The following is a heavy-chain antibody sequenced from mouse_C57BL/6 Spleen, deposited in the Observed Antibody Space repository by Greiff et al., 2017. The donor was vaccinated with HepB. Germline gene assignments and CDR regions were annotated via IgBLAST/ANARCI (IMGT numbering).Heavy chain of an antibody. CDR2: INPSNGGT. D-gene: IGHD2-1*01. V-gene: IGHV1-53*01. CDR3: ARGGFYYGNYAWFAY. Sequence: QVQLQQSGTELVKPGASVKLSCKASGYTFTSYWMHWVKQRPGQGLEWIGNINPSNGGTNYNEKFKSKATLTVDKSSSTAYMQLSSLTSEDSAVYYCARGGFYYGNYAWFAYWGQGTLVTVSA. CDR1: GYTFTSYW. J-gene: IGHJ3*01.